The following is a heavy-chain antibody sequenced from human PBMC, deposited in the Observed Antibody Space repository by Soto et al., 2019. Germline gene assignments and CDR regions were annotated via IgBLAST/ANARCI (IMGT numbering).Heavy chain of an antibody. CDR1: GFTFSSYG. Sequence: QVQLVESGGGVVQPGRSLRLSCAASGFTFSSYGMHWVRQAPGKGLEWVGVIWYDGSNKYYADSVKGRFTISRDNSKNTLYLQMNSLRAEDTAVYYCARDYYDSSALDAFDIWGQGTMVTVSS. J-gene: IGHJ3*02. CDR2: IWYDGSNK. D-gene: IGHD3-22*01. CDR3: ARDYYDSSALDAFDI. V-gene: IGHV3-33*01.